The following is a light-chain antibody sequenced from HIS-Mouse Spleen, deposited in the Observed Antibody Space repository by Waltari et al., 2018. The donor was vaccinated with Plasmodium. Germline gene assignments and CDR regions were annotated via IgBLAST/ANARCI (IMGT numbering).Light chain of an antibody. J-gene: IGLJ2*01. CDR2: KDS. CDR1: ALPKQY. V-gene: IGLV3-25*03. Sequence: SYELTQPPSVSVSPGQTARNTCSGDALPKQYAYWYQQKPGQAPALVIYKDSERPPGIPERFSGSSSGTTVTLTISGVQAEDEADYYCQSADSSGTYRVFGGGTKLTVL. CDR3: QSADSSGTYRV.